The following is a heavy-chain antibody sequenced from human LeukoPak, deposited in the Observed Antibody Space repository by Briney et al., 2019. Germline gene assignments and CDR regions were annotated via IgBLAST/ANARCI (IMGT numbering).Heavy chain of an antibody. J-gene: IGHJ2*01. Sequence: GGSLRLSCAASGFTFSDYYMSWIRQAPGKGLEWVSYISSSGGTIYYADSVKGRFTISRDNAKNSLYLQMNSLRAEDTAVYYCARDGDGYNHYWYFDLWGRGTLVTVSS. V-gene: IGHV3-11*04. CDR2: ISSSGGTI. CDR1: GFTFSDYY. D-gene: IGHD5-24*01. CDR3: ARDGDGYNHYWYFDL.